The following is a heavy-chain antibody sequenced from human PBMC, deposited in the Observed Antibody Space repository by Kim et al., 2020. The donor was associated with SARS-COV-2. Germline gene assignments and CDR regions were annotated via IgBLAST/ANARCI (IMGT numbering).Heavy chain of an antibody. Sequence: GGSLRLSCAASGFTFSSYAMHWVRQAPGKGLEWVAVISYDGSNKYYADSVKGRFTISRDNSKNTLYLQMNSLRAEDTAVYYCARGSVEYNWNYGYFDYWGQGTLVTVSS. CDR3: ARGSVEYNWNYGYFDY. D-gene: IGHD1-7*01. J-gene: IGHJ4*02. CDR1: GFTFSSYA. V-gene: IGHV3-30*04. CDR2: ISYDGSNK.